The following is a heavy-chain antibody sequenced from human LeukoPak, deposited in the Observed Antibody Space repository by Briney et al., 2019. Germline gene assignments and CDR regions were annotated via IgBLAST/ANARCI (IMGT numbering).Heavy chain of an antibody. D-gene: IGHD1-1*01. Sequence: GGSLRLSCTASEFTFSNYIMSWVRQAPGKGLEWVPSISSSRSYIYYGDSMKGRFTISRDNAKNSLYLQMNSLRAEDTAVCYCARVVSVAWSERRPGYFYMDVWGKGTTVTVSS. CDR2: ISSSRSYI. J-gene: IGHJ6*03. CDR3: ARVVSVAWSERRPGYFYMDV. CDR1: EFTFSNYI. V-gene: IGHV3-21*01.